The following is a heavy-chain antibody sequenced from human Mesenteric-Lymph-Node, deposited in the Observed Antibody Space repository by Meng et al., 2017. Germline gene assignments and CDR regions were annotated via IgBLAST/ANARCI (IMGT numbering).Heavy chain of an antibody. J-gene: IGHJ4*02. V-gene: IGHV3-48*03. CDR3: ARARGSYDFDY. CDR1: GFTFSSYE. D-gene: IGHD1-26*01. CDR2: ISSSGSTI. Sequence: GSLRLSCAASGFTFSSYEMNWVRQAPGKGLEWVSYISSSGSTIYYADSVKGRFTISRDNAKNSLYLQMNSLRAGDTAVYYCARARGSYDFDYWGQGTLVTVSS.